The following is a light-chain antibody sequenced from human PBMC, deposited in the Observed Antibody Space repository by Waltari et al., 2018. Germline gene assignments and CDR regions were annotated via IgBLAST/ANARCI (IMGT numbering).Light chain of an antibody. Sequence: QSALTQPPSASGSPGQSVTISCIGPSSDIGGYNFVSWYQQHPGEAPRLMIYDVTKRPSGVPDRFSGSKSGNTASLTVSGLQAEDEADYYCGSFGGSAVIFGGGTKLTVL. V-gene: IGLV2-8*01. CDR2: DVT. CDR3: GSFGGSAVI. CDR1: SSDIGGYNF. J-gene: IGLJ2*01.